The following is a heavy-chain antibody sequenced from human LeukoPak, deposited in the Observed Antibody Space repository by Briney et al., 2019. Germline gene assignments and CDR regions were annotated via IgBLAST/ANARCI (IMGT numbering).Heavy chain of an antibody. CDR1: GFTFSSYA. D-gene: IGHD3-22*01. J-gene: IGHJ3*02. CDR3: VKDCSLRDHDSSGYPLFDAFDI. Sequence: PGGSLRLSCSASGFTFSSYAMLWVRQAPGKGLEYVSAISSNGGSTYYADSVKGRFTISRDNSKNTLYLQMSSLRAEDTAVYYCVKDCSLRDHDSSGYPLFDAFDIWGQGTMVTVSS. V-gene: IGHV3-64D*06. CDR2: ISSNGGST.